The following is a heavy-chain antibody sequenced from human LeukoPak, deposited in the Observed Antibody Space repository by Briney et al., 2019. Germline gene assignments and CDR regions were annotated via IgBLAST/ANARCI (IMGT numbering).Heavy chain of an antibody. V-gene: IGHV3-21*01. J-gene: IGHJ4*02. CDR3: ARDQPSRGGTSWYVD. D-gene: IGHD6-13*01. Sequence: GGSLRLSCAASGFTFSSYSMNWVRQAPGKGLEWVSSITDSSRYIYYADSVKGRFTISRDNAKNSLYLQMNSLRAEDTAVYYCARDQPSRGGTSWYVDWGQGTLVTVSS. CDR2: ITDSSRYI. CDR1: GFTFSSYS.